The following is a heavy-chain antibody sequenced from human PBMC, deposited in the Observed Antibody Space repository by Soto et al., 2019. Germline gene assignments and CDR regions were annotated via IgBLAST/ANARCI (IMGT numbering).Heavy chain of an antibody. J-gene: IGHJ4*02. CDR3: ARSLPPAVVPAAMRSGDVDY. CDR1: GGSISSSSYY. D-gene: IGHD2-2*01. Sequence: SETLSLTCTVSGGSISSSSYYWGWIRQPPGKGLEWIGSIYYSGNTYYNPSLKSRVTISVDTSKNQFSLKLSSVTAADTAVYYCARSLPPAVVPAAMRSGDVDYWGQGTLVTVSS. CDR2: IYYSGNT. V-gene: IGHV4-39*01.